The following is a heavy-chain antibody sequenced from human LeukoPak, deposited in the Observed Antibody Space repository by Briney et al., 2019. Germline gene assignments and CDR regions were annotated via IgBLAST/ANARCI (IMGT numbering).Heavy chain of an antibody. V-gene: IGHV3-7*01. J-gene: IGHJ4*02. D-gene: IGHD2-21*01. CDR2: IKQDGSEE. CDR3: ATYSPTSRRRLDY. Sequence: PGGSLRLSCAASGFTFSRYSMNWVRQAPGKGLEWVARIKQDGSEESYVDSAKGRFTISRDDAQNSVYLQMTSLRAEDTAVYYCATYSPTSRRRLDYWGQGTLVTVSS. CDR1: GFTFSRYS.